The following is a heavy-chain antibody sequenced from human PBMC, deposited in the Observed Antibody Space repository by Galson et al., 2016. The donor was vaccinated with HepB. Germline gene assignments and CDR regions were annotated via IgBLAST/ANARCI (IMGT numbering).Heavy chain of an antibody. D-gene: IGHD1-26*01. J-gene: IGHJ5*02. Sequence: SETLSLTCTVSGGSISGYFWSWIRQPAGKGLAWIGRIYSRGTTNYNPSLKSRVTMSVDTAKNQFYLKLTSVIAADTAVYYCARDVSGSWNYNWFDPWGQGTLVTVSS. CDR3: ARDVSGSWNYNWFDP. CDR2: IYSRGTT. CDR1: GGSISGYF. V-gene: IGHV4-4*07.